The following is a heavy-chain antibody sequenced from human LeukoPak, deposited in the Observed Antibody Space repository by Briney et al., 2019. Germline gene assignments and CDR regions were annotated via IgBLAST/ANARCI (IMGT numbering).Heavy chain of an antibody. Sequence: GESLKISCKGSGYSFTTYWIAWVRQTPDKGLEGMGIIYPGDSDTTYSPSFQGQVTISADKSISTAYLQWGSLRASDAAIYYCARRIAAAGADGLDVWGQGTTVTVSS. D-gene: IGHD6-13*01. CDR1: GYSFTTYW. J-gene: IGHJ6*02. V-gene: IGHV5-51*01. CDR2: IYPGDSDT. CDR3: ARRIAAAGADGLDV.